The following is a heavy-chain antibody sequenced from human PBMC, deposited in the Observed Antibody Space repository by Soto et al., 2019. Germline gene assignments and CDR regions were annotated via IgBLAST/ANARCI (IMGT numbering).Heavy chain of an antibody. Sequence: QVQLVQSGAEVKKPGSSVKVSCKASGGTFSTYTISWLRQGPGQGPEWMGGIFPTFGAANYAQNFQGRVTITADESTTTAYMELSSLRSEDTAMYYCARDEGNNNVAFGIWGQGTMITVSS. J-gene: IGHJ3*02. D-gene: IGHD2-15*01. CDR1: GGTFSTYT. CDR3: ARDEGNNNVAFGI. V-gene: IGHV1-69*01. CDR2: IFPTFGAA.